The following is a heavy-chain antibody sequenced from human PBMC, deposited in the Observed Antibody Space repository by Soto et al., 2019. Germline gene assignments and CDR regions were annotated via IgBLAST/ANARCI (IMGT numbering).Heavy chain of an antibody. CDR1: GFTVSSNY. CDR2: IYSGGST. J-gene: IGHJ4*02. CDR3: ARGYYDSSGFISPFDY. Sequence: GGSLRLSCAASGFTVSSNYMSWVRQAPGQGLEWVSVIYSGGSTYYADSVKGRFTISRDNSKNTLYLQMNSLRAEDTAVYYCARGYYDSSGFISPFDYWGQGTLGTVSS. D-gene: IGHD3-22*01. V-gene: IGHV3-53*01.